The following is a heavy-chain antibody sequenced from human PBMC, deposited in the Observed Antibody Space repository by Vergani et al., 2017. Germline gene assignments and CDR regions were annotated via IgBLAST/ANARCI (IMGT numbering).Heavy chain of an antibody. CDR1: GYTFTSYA. D-gene: IGHD3-22*01. CDR3: ASVNYYDSSGYYYFDY. J-gene: IGHJ4*02. Sequence: QVQLVQSGAEVKKPGASVKVSCKASGYTFTSYAMHWVRQAPGQRLEWMGWINAGNGNTKYSQKFQGRVTITRDTSAGTAYMELSSLRSEDTAVYYCASVNYYDSSGYYYFDYWGQGTLVTVSA. V-gene: IGHV1-3*01. CDR2: INAGNGNT.